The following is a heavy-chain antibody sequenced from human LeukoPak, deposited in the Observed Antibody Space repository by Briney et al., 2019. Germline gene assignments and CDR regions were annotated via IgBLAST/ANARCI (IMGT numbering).Heavy chain of an antibody. Sequence: GGSLRLSCAASGFTFSSHPIHWVRQAPGKGLEWVAVISSDGSNQDYADSMKGRFTVSRDNSKNTLHLQMNSLSPEDMAVYYCAREGYGSSTSWGYFDYWGQGILVTVSS. CDR1: GFTFSSHP. J-gene: IGHJ4*02. D-gene: IGHD6-13*01. CDR2: ISSDGSNQ. CDR3: AREGYGSSTSWGYFDY. V-gene: IGHV3-30*04.